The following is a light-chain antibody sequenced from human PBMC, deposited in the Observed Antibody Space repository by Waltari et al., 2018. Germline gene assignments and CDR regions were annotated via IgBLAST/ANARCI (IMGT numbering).Light chain of an antibody. CDR3: SSYTSSSTVV. CDR2: EVS. CDR1: SSDAGGYNY. Sequence: QSALTQPASVSGSPGQSITISCPGPSSDAGGYNYVPWYQQHPGKAPKLMIYEVSNRPSGVSNRFSGSKSGNTASLTISGLQAEDEADYYCSSYTSSSTVVFGGGTKLTVL. V-gene: IGLV2-14*01. J-gene: IGLJ2*01.